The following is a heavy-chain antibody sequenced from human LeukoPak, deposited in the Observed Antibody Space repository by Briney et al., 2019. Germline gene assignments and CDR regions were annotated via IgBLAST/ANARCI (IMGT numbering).Heavy chain of an antibody. CDR2: ISSSGSTI. V-gene: IGHV3-11*04. J-gene: IGHJ4*02. CDR3: ARVEDYYGSGSHIDY. D-gene: IGHD3-10*01. CDR1: GFTFSDYY. Sequence: PGGSLRLSCAASGFTFSDYYMNWIRQAPGKGLEWVSYISSSGSTIYYADSVKGRFTISRDNAKNSLYLQMNSLRAEDTAVYYCARVEDYYGSGSHIDYWGQGTLVTVSS.